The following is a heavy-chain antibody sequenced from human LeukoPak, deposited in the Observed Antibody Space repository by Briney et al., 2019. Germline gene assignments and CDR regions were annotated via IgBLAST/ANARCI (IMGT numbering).Heavy chain of an antibody. CDR3: ARVGYYYYYYYMDV. CDR1: GYTFTSYA. V-gene: IGHV7-4-1*02. J-gene: IGHJ6*03. CDR2: INTNTGNP. Sequence: ASVEVSCKASGYTFTSYAMNWVRQAPGQGLEWMGWINTNTGNPTYAQGFTGRFVFSLDTSVSTAYLQISSLKAEDTAVYYCARVGYYYYYYYMDVWGKGTTVTVSS. D-gene: IGHD3-10*01.